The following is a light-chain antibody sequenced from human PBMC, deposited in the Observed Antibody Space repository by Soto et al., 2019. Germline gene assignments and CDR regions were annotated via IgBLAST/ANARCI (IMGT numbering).Light chain of an antibody. CDR2: EVS. J-gene: IGLJ2*01. V-gene: IGLV2-8*01. CDR3: SSYAGKNISV. Sequence: QSALTQPPSASGSPGQSVTISCSGTSSDVGYYNLVSWYQQHPGKAPKVMIYEVSQRPPGVPDRFSGSKSGNTASLTVSGLQAEDEADYYCSSYAGKNISVFGGGTKLTVL. CDR1: SSDVGYYNL.